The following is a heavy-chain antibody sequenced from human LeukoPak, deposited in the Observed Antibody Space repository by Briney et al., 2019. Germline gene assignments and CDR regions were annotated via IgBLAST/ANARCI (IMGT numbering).Heavy chain of an antibody. CDR1: GYSFTSYW. CDR2: IYPGDSDT. D-gene: IGHD2-15*01. Sequence: GESLKISCKGSGYSFTSYWIGWVRQMPGKGLEWMGIIYPGDSDTRYSPSFQGQVTISADKSISTAYVQWSSLKASDTAMYYCARMPYCSGGSCYSEVDFQLWGQGTLVTVSS. V-gene: IGHV5-51*01. J-gene: IGHJ1*01. CDR3: ARMPYCSGGSCYSEVDFQL.